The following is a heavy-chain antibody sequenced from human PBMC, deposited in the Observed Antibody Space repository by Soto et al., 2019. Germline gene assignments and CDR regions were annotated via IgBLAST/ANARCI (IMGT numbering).Heavy chain of an antibody. Sequence: EVQLVESGGGLVQPGGSLRLSCAASGFRFSSYWMHWVLQVPGKGLVWVSHINTDGSYTTYADFAKGRFTVSRDNAKNTLHLQMNSLRAEDTAVYYCARGGCTKTSCYILDFWGQGTFITVSS. V-gene: IGHV3-74*01. J-gene: IGHJ4*02. CDR3: ARGGCTKTSCYILDF. CDR2: INTDGSYT. CDR1: GFRFSSYW. D-gene: IGHD2-2*02.